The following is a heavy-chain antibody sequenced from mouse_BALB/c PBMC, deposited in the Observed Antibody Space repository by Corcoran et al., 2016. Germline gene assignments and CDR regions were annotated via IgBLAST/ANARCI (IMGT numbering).Heavy chain of an antibody. V-gene: IGHV1-26*01. CDR1: GYSFTGYY. Sequence: EVQLQQSGPELVKPGASVKISCKASGYSFTGYYMHWVKQSHVKSLEWIGRINPYNGATSYNQNFKNKASLTVDKSSSTAYMELHSLTSEDSAVYYGARREDRGTPYAMDYWGQGTSVTVSS. CDR2: INPYNGAT. J-gene: IGHJ4*01. CDR3: ARREDRGTPYAMDY. D-gene: IGHD2-14*01.